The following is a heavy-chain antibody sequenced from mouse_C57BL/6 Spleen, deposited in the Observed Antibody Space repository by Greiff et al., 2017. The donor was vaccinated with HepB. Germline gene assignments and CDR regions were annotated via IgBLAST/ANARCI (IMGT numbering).Heavy chain of an antibody. CDR3: ARLGLGY. Sequence: EVQLQESGPELVKPGASVKIPCKASGYTFTDYNMDWVKQSNGKSLEWIGDINPNNGGTIYNQKFKGKATLTVDKSSSTAYMELRSLTSEDTAVYYCARLGLGYWGQGTTLTVSS. J-gene: IGHJ2*01. CDR2: INPNNGGT. V-gene: IGHV1-18*01. D-gene: IGHD4-1*01. CDR1: GYTFTDYN.